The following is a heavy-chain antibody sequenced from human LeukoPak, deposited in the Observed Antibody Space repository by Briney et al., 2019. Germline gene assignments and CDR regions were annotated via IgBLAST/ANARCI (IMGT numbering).Heavy chain of an antibody. J-gene: IGHJ4*02. D-gene: IGHD6-6*01. V-gene: IGHV3-11*04. Sequence: PGGSLRLSCAASEFTFRDYNINWIRQAPGKGLEWVSHITSGDSTTFYADSVKGRFTISRDNSKNTLYLQMNSLRAEDTAVYYCARRHNSITARVFDYWGQGTLVTVSS. CDR3: ARRHNSITARVFDY. CDR1: EFTFRDYN. CDR2: ITSGDSTT.